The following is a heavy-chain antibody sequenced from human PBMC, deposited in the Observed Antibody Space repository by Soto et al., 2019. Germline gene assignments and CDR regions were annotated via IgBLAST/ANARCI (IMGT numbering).Heavy chain of an antibody. CDR3: ASSRTDYYYYMDV. V-gene: IGHV4-39*01. D-gene: IGHD1-1*01. J-gene: IGHJ6*03. CDR2: IYYSGST. CDR1: GGPFSSSYY. Sequence: SETLSLTCSVSGGPFSSSYYWGWIRQPPGKGLEWIGSIYYSGSTYYNPFLKSRVTISVDRSKNQFSLKLTSVTAADTAVYYCASSRTDYYYYMDVWGKGTTVTVSS.